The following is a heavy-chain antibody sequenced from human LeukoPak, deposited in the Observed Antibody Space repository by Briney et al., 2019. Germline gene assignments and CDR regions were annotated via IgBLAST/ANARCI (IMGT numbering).Heavy chain of an antibody. Sequence: GGSLRLSCAASGFTFSDYYMSWIRQAPGKGLEGVSYISSSGSTIYYADSVKGRFTISRDNAKNSLYLQMNSLRAEDTAVYYCARDAYCSSTSCQGYYFDYWGQGTLVTVSS. V-gene: IGHV3-11*01. CDR3: ARDAYCSSTSCQGYYFDY. J-gene: IGHJ4*02. D-gene: IGHD2-2*01. CDR2: ISSSGSTI. CDR1: GFTFSDYY.